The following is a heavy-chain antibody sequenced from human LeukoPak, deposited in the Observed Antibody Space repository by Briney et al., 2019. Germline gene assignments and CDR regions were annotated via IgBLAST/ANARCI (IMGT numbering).Heavy chain of an antibody. CDR3: ARSLSGTTIDAFDI. CDR2: INPNSGGT. V-gene: IGHV1-2*02. J-gene: IGHJ3*02. D-gene: IGHD1/OR15-1a*01. CDR1: GYTFTGYY. Sequence: ASVKVSCKASGYTFTGYYMHWVRQAPGQGLEWMGWINPNSGGTNYAQKFQGRVTMTRDTSISTAYMELSRLRSDDTAVYYCARSLSGTTIDAFDIWGQGTMVTVSS.